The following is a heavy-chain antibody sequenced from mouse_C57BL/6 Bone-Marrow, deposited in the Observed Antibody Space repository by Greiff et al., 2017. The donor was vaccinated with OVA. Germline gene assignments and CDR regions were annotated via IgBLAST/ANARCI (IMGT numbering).Heavy chain of an antibody. Sequence: VQLKQSGPELVKPGASVKMSCKASGYTFTSYVMHWVKQKPGQGLEWIGYIYPYNDGTKYNEKFKGKATLTSDKSSSTAYMELSSRTSEDSAVYYCARGDYYGSSYGFAYWGQGTLVTVSA. D-gene: IGHD1-1*01. CDR3: ARGDYYGSSYGFAY. V-gene: IGHV1-14*01. CDR2: IYPYNDGT. CDR1: GYTFTSYV. J-gene: IGHJ3*01.